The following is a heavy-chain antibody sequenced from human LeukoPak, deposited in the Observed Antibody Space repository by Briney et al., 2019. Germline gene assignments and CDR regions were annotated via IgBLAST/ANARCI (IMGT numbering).Heavy chain of an antibody. J-gene: IGHJ4*02. V-gene: IGHV4-59*12. Sequence: PSETLSLTCTVSGGSISSYYWSWIRQPPGKGLEWIGYIYYSGSTNYNPSLKSRVTISVDTSKNQFSLKLSSVTAADTAVYYCARGPRIQPWSRYFDYWGQGTLVTVSS. D-gene: IGHD5-18*01. CDR1: GGSISSYY. CDR3: ARGPRIQPWSRYFDY. CDR2: IYYSGST.